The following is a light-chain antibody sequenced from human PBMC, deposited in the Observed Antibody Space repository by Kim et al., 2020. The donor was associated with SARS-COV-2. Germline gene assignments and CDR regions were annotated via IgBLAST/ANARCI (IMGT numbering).Light chain of an antibody. Sequence: EIVMTQSPATLSVSPGERVTLSCRASQSVTSHLAWYQQKPGQTPRLLIYGAFTRAAGTPVRFSGSGSGTEFTLTISSLQSEDFAVYFCQHYHNWPPYTFGQGTKLEI. V-gene: IGKV3-15*01. CDR2: GAF. CDR3: QHYHNWPPYT. J-gene: IGKJ2*01. CDR1: QSVTSH.